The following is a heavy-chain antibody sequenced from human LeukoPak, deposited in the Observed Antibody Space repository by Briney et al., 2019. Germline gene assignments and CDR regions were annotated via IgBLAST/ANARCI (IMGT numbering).Heavy chain of an antibody. V-gene: IGHV3-21*01. D-gene: IGHD2-2*01. J-gene: IGHJ4*02. CDR2: ISSSSSYI. CDR3: ARGGIVVVPAAHFDY. Sequence: GGSLRLSCAASGFDVSINYMNWVRQAPGKGLEWVSSISSSSSYIYYADSVKGRFTTSRDNAKNSLYLQMNSLRAEDTAVYYCARGGIVVVPAAHFDYWGQGTLVTVSS. CDR1: GFDVSINY.